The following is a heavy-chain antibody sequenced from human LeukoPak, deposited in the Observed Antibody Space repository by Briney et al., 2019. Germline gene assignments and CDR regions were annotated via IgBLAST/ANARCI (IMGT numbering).Heavy chain of an antibody. J-gene: IGHJ3*02. Sequence: GGSLRLSCAASGFTFSSYSMNWVRQAPGKGLEWVSSISSSSSYIYYADSVKGPFTISRDNAKNSMYLQMNSLRAEDTAVYYCARDSYCTNGVCYIGDAFDIWGQGTMVTVSS. CDR3: ARDSYCTNGVCYIGDAFDI. CDR1: GFTFSSYS. D-gene: IGHD2-8*01. V-gene: IGHV3-21*01. CDR2: ISSSSSYI.